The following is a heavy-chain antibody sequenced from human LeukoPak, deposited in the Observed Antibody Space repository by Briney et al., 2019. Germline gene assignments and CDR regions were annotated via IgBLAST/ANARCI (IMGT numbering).Heavy chain of an antibody. CDR1: GYTFTSHG. J-gene: IGHJ6*02. CDR3: ARLGGRGYSGYDTRYYYYYGMDV. Sequence: ASVKVSCKASGYTFTSHGISWVRQAPGQGLEWMGWISAYNGNTNYAQKLQGRDTMTTDTSTSTAYMELRSLRSDDTAVYYCARLGGRGYSGYDTRYYYYYGMDVWGQGTTVTVSS. D-gene: IGHD5-12*01. V-gene: IGHV1-18*01. CDR2: ISAYNGNT.